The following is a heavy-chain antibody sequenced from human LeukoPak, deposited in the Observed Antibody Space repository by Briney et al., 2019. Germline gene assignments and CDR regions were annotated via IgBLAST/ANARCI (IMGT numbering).Heavy chain of an antibody. CDR1: GGSISSYY. Sequence: SETLSLTCTVSGGSISSYYWSWIRQPPGKGLEWIGYIYYTGSTDYNPSLKSRVAISVDTSKNQFSLKLSSVTAADTAVYYCARGPMATIDYWGQGTLVTVSS. J-gene: IGHJ4*02. CDR2: IYYTGST. D-gene: IGHD5-24*01. CDR3: ARGPMATIDY. V-gene: IGHV4-59*01.